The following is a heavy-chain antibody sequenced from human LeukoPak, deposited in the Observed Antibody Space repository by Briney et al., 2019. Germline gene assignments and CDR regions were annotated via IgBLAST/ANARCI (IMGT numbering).Heavy chain of an antibody. CDR3: ARAIYGGNLYYYYYYMDV. J-gene: IGHJ6*03. CDR1: GGTFSSYA. V-gene: IGHV1-69*04. Sequence: GASVKVSCKASGGTFSSYAISWVRQAPGQGLEWMGRIIPILGIANYAQKFQGRVTITADKSTSTAYMELSSLRSEDTAVYYCARAIYGGNLYYYYYYMDVWGKGTTVTVSS. CDR2: IIPILGIA. D-gene: IGHD4-23*01.